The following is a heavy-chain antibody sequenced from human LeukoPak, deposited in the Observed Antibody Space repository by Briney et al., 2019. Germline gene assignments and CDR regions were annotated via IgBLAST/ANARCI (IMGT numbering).Heavy chain of an antibody. CDR3: ARYYDSSGYYYYDY. Sequence: GASVKVSCKASGYTFTSYGISWVRQAPGQGLEWMGWISAYNGNTNYARKLQGRVTMTTDTSTGTAYMELRSLRSDDTAVYYCARYYDSSGYYYYDYWGQGTLVTVSS. CDR1: GYTFTSYG. CDR2: ISAYNGNT. V-gene: IGHV1-18*01. J-gene: IGHJ4*02. D-gene: IGHD3-22*01.